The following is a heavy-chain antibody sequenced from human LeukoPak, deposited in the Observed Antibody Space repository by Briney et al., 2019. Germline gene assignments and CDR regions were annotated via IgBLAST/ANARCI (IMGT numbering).Heavy chain of an antibody. Sequence: PGGSLRLSCAASGFTFSSYAMHWVRQAPGKGLEWVAVISYDGSNKYYADSVKGRFTISRDNSMNTLYLQMNSLRAEDTAVYYCARDPGIAAAGTFDYWGQGTLVTVSS. CDR1: GFTFSSYA. CDR3: ARDPGIAAAGTFDY. D-gene: IGHD6-13*01. V-gene: IGHV3-30*04. CDR2: ISYDGSNK. J-gene: IGHJ4*02.